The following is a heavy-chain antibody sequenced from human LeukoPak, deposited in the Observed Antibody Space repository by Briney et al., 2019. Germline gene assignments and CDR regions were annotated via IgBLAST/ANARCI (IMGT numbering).Heavy chain of an antibody. CDR1: GFSLSSYW. CDR2: IKPDGSDT. CDR3: ARGGASSKPPDA. D-gene: IGHD3-10*01. J-gene: IGHJ5*02. Sequence: GGSLRLSCEASGFSLSSYWMSWVRLAPGKGLEWVANIKPDGSDTRQVDSVKGRFTISRDNAKNSLYLQMSDLRGEDTAVYYCARGGASSKPPDAWGQGTLVTVSS. V-gene: IGHV3-7*01.